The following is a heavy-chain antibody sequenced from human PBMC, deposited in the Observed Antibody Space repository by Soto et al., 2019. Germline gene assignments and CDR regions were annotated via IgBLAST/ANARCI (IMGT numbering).Heavy chain of an antibody. CDR2: VYYIGSS. D-gene: IGHD5-18*01. V-gene: IGHV4-59*08. CDR1: GVSISNYH. J-gene: IGHJ6*02. CDR3: ARLVTALDTSYNYYFHGMDV. Sequence: QVQLQESGPGLVKPSETLSLTCTVSGVSISNYHWAWIRQPPGKGLEWIGYVYYIGSSNYNPSLESRVTISQDTSKSQFSLKLRSVTAADTAVYYCARLVTALDTSYNYYFHGMDVWGQGTTITVSS.